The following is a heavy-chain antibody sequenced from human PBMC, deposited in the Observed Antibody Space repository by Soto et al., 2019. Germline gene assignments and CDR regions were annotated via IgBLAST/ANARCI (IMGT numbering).Heavy chain of an antibody. V-gene: IGHV3-33*01. CDR3: ARKRRVVVSAAPAYYYYMDV. D-gene: IGHD2-2*01. CDR1: GFTFSSYG. J-gene: IGHJ6*03. Sequence: QVQLVESGGGVVQPGRSLRLSCAASGFTFSSYGMHWVRQAPGKGLEWAAVIWYDGSNKYYADSVKGRFTISRDNSKNTLDLQMNSLRAEDTAVYYCARKRRVVVSAAPAYYYYMDVWGKGTTVTVSS. CDR2: IWYDGSNK.